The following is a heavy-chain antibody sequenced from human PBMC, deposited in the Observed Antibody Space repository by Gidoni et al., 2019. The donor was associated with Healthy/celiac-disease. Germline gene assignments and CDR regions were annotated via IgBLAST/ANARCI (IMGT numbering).Heavy chain of an antibody. CDR2: IRSKAYGGTT. J-gene: IGHJ5*02. D-gene: IGHD4-4*01. V-gene: IGHV3-49*05. CDR3: TRLTTVTPRPDGEEYNWFDP. CDR1: GFTCGDYA. Sequence: EVQLVESGGGLVKPGRSLRLSCTASGFTCGDYALIWFRQAPGTGLEWVGFIRSKAYGGTTEYAASVKGRFTISRDDSKSIAYLQMNSLKTEDTAVYYCTRLTTVTPRPDGEEYNWFDPWGQGTLVTVSS.